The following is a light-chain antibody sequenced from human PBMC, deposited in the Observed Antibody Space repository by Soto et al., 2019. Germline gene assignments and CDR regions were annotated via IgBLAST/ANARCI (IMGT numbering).Light chain of an antibody. J-gene: IGKJ2*01. V-gene: IGKV3-20*01. CDR2: GAS. CDR1: QSVSSSY. CDR3: QQYGSSREYT. Sequence: EIVLTQSPGTLSLSPGERATLSCRASQSVSSSYLAWYQQKPGQAPRLLIYGASSRAPGIPDRFSGSGSGTAFTLTISRLEPEDFAVSYCQQYGSSREYTFGQGTKLEIK.